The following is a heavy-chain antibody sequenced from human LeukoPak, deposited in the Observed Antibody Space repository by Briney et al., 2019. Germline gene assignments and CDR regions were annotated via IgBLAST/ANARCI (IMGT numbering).Heavy chain of an antibody. J-gene: IGHJ4*02. D-gene: IGHD5-18*01. V-gene: IGHV3-33*01. CDR1: GFTFSSYG. CDR3: ARVGYSYGYDY. Sequence: GGSLRLSCAASGFTFSSYGMHWVRQAPGEGLGWVAVIWYDGSNKYYADSVKGRFTISRDNSKNTLYLQMNSLRAGDTAVYYCARVGYSYGYDYWGQGTLVTVSS. CDR2: IWYDGSNK.